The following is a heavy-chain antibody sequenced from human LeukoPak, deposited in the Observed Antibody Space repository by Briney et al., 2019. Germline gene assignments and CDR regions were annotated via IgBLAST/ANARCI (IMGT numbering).Heavy chain of an antibody. CDR1: GFTFSTYA. CDR3: AKAYAFVGANYFDY. D-gene: IGHD1-26*01. CDR2: IGDTT. J-gene: IGHJ4*02. Sequence: GGSLRLSCAASGFTFSTYAMSWVRQAPGKGLEWVSAIGDTTYYADSVKGRFTISRDNSKNTLYLQMNNPRAEDAAIYYCAKAYAFVGANYFDYWGQGTLVTVSS. V-gene: IGHV3-23*01.